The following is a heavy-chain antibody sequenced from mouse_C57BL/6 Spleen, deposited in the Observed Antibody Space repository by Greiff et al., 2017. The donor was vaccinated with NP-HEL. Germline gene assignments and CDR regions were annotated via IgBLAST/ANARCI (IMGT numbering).Heavy chain of an antibody. CDR1: GYAFSSSW. CDR2: IYPGDGDT. V-gene: IGHV1-82*01. J-gene: IGHJ2*01. CDR3: ARENGTTVVAFDY. Sequence: QVQLKESGPELVKPGASVKISCKASGYAFSSSWMNWVKQRPGKGLEWIGRIYPGDGDTNYNGKFKGKATLTADKSSSTAYMQLSSLTSEDSAVYFCARENGTTVVAFDYWGQGTTLTVSS. D-gene: IGHD1-1*01.